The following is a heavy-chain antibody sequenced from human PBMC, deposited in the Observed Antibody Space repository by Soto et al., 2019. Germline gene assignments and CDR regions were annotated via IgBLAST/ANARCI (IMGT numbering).Heavy chain of an antibody. V-gene: IGHV3-11*06. J-gene: IGHJ4*02. D-gene: IGHD3-16*02. CDR3: ARVPKGYQFYFDC. CDR2: ISSSSAYT. Sequence: PGGSLRLSCAASGFTFSVYFMSWIRQAPGKGLEWVSYISSSSAYTIYADSVKGRFTISRDNATNSLYLQMNSLRAEDTAVYYCARVPKGYQFYFDCWGQGTLVTVSS. CDR1: GFTFSVYF.